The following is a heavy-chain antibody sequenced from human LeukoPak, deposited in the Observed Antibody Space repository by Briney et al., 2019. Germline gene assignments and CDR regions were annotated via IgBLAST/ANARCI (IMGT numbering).Heavy chain of an antibody. V-gene: IGHV4-30-2*01. CDR2: IYHSGST. J-gene: IGHJ3*02. CDR1: GGSISSGGYS. CDR3: ARVLRDYDSSGYYPDAFDI. D-gene: IGHD3-22*01. Sequence: PSETLSLTCTVSGGSISSGGYSWSWIRQPPGKGLEWIGYIYHSGSTYYNPSLKSRVTISVDRSKNQFSLKLSSVTAADTAVYYCARVLRDYDSSGYYPDAFDIWGQGTMVTVSS.